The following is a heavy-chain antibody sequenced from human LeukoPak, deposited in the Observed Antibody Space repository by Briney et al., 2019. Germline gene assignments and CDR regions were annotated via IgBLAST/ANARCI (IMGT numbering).Heavy chain of an antibody. CDR2: IYYSGIT. CDR1: GGSISSSSYY. J-gene: IGHJ5*02. V-gene: IGHV4-39*01. Sequence: PSETLSLTCTVSGGSISSSSYYWGWIRQPPGRGLEWIGSIYYSGITYYNPSLKSRVTISVDTSKNQYSLRLSSGTAADPAVYFWARRRKNNWSDPGGQEPLVTVSS. CDR3: ARRRKNNWSDP.